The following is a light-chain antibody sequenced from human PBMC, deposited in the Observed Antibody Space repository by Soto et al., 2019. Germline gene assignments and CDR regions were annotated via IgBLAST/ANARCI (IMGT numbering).Light chain of an antibody. CDR3: HPHRT. V-gene: IGKV1-5*01. CDR1: QSVPSW. CDR2: DAS. Sequence: DIQMTQSPSTLSASVGDRVTITCRASQSVPSWLAWYQQKPGKAPKLLIYDASSLESGVPSRFSGSGSGTEFTLTISSLQPDDFATYYCHPHRTFGQGTKVEIK. J-gene: IGKJ1*01.